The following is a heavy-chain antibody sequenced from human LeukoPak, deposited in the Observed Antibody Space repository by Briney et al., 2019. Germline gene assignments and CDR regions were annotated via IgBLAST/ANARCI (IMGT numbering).Heavy chain of an antibody. CDR2: IKQDGSEK. J-gene: IGHJ4*02. V-gene: IGHV3-7*01. Sequence: PGGSLRLSCAAPGFTFSTYWMGWVRQAPGKGLEWVANIKQDGSEKYYLDSVKGRFTISRDNAKNSLYLQMNSLRAEDTAVYFCTREAAAGIDYWGQGTLVTVSS. CDR3: TREAAAGIDY. D-gene: IGHD6-13*01. CDR1: GFTFSTYW.